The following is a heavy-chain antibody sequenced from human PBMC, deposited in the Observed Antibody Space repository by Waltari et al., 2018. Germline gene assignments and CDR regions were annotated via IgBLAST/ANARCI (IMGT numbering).Heavy chain of an antibody. Sequence: QVQLQESGPGLVKPSETLSLTCSVSGGSISSYYWDWFRQPPGKGLEWLGYIYYSGTTNYDPSLKGRVSISVDTSKNQVSLQLRSVTAADTAVYYCASEIYGGNSRPFDYWGQGILVTVSS. D-gene: IGHD4-17*01. CDR1: GGSISSYY. V-gene: IGHV4-59*01. J-gene: IGHJ4*02. CDR2: IYYSGTT. CDR3: ASEIYGGNSRPFDY.